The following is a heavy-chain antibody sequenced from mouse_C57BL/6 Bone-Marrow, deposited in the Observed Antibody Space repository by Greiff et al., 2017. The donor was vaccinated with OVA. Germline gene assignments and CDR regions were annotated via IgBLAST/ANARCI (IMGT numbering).Heavy chain of an antibody. CDR3: ARSDDYGYYFDC. CDR2: IYPGSGST. V-gene: IGHV1-55*01. Sequence: VKLQESGAELVKPGASVKMSCKASGYTFTSYWITWVKQRPGQGLEWIGDIYPGSGSTNYNEKFKSKATLTVDTSSSTAYMQLSSLTSEDSAVYYCARSDDYGYYFDCWGRGTTLTVSS. J-gene: IGHJ2*01. D-gene: IGHD2-4*01. CDR1: GYTFTSYW.